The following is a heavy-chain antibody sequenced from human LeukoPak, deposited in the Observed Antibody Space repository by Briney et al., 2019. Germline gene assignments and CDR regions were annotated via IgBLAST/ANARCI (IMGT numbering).Heavy chain of an antibody. CDR3: ARRLRPGHYFDY. CDR2: LYYSESS. J-gene: IGHJ4*02. D-gene: IGHD3-16*01. CDR1: GGSIYSTSYY. Sequence: SETLSLTCTVSGGSIYSTSYYWDWIRQAPGKGLEWIVSLYYSESSYYNPSLRSRVTILADTSNNQFSLELNSMTAADTAVFYCARRLRPGHYFDYWGQGILVTVSS. V-gene: IGHV4-39*01.